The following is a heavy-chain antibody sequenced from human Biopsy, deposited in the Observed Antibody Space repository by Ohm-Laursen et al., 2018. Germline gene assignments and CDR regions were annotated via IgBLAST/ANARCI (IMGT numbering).Heavy chain of an antibody. V-gene: IGHV4-59*01. D-gene: IGHD3-9*01. CDR3: ARGRGWGNTYFRSFDY. Sequence: SQTLSLTCTVSGGSLSGYFWSWIRQPPGKGLEWIGHNQNSGSTDYNPSLKGRVTISADTSKNQFSLKLSSVTAADTAMYYCARGRGWGNTYFRSFDYWGQGTLVTVSS. J-gene: IGHJ4*02. CDR1: GGSLSGYF. CDR2: NQNSGST.